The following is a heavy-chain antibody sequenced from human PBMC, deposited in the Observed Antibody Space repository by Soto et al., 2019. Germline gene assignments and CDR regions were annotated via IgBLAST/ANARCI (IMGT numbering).Heavy chain of an antibody. CDR1: GFTFSSYG. Sequence: QVQLVESGGGVVQPGRSLRLSCAASGFTFSSYGMHWVRQAPGKGLEWVAVIWYDGSNKYYADSVKGRFTISRDNSKNTLYLPMNSLRAADTAVDYWARDRTKYYGMDVWGQGTTVTFSS. CDR3: ARDRTKYYGMDV. CDR2: IWYDGSNK. V-gene: IGHV3-33*01. J-gene: IGHJ6*02.